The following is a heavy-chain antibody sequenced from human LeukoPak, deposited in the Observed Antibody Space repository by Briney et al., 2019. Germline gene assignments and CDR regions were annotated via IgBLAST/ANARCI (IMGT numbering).Heavy chain of an antibody. CDR2: MSGSGGST. CDR3: AKDVGSIVGASDS. J-gene: IGHJ4*02. Sequence: GGSLRLSCAASGFTFSSYWMHWVRQAPGKGLEWVSTMSGSGGSTYYADSVKGRFTISRDNSKNTLYLHMNSLRAEDTAVYYCAKDVGSIVGASDSWGQGTLVTVSS. CDR1: GFTFSSYW. V-gene: IGHV3-23*01. D-gene: IGHD1-26*01.